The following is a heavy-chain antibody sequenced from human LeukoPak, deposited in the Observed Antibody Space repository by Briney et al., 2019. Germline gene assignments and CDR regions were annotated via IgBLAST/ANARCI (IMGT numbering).Heavy chain of an antibody. CDR3: ARDLSIAAAGTDNWFDP. CDR2: IYYTGST. D-gene: IGHD6-13*01. V-gene: IGHV4-59*01. Sequence: PSETLSLTCTVSGGSISTYYWSWIRQPPGKGLEWIGYIYYTGSTSYNPSLKSRVTMSLDASKNQFSLELNSVTPADTAVYYCARDLSIAAAGTDNWFDPWGQGTLVTVSS. CDR1: GGSISTYY. J-gene: IGHJ5*02.